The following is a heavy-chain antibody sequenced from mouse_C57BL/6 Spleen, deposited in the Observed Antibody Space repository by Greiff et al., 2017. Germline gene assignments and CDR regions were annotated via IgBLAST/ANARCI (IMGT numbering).Heavy chain of an antibody. CDR3: ARGHYGSSYAKDD. CDR1: GFTFSSYA. CDR2: ISDGGSYT. Sequence: EVKLVESGGGLVKPGGSLKLSCAASGFTFSSYAMSLVRQTPDKRLEWVATISDGGSYTYYSDNVKGRFTISRDNAKNHMYLQMSHLKAEDTAMYYSARGHYGSSYAKDDWGQGTSVTVSS. V-gene: IGHV5-4*03. J-gene: IGHJ4*01. D-gene: IGHD1-1*01.